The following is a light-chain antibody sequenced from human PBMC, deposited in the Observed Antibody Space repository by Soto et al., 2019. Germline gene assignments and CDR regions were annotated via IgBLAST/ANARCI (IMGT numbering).Light chain of an antibody. CDR3: QQYNTWPWT. J-gene: IGKJ1*01. Sequence: ETLMTQSPATLSVSPGERATLSCRASQSVNNNLAWYQQKLGQAPRDLIYGASTRATGIPARFTGSGSGTDFILTITSLQSEDSAVYYCQQYNTWPWTFGQGTKVEFK. CDR1: QSVNNN. V-gene: IGKV3-15*01. CDR2: GAS.